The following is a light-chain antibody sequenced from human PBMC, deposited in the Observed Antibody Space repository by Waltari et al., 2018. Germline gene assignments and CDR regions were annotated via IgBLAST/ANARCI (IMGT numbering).Light chain of an antibody. V-gene: IGKV4-1*01. Sequence: IVMTQSPDSLVVSLGERATINCKSSQSLLYTSNNKNYLAWYQKKPGQPPKLLIYWASTRDTGVPGLFSGSGSGTDFSLTINNLQAEDVAVYYCQQYFNTPLVFGQGTRLEI. J-gene: IGKJ5*01. CDR2: WAS. CDR1: QSLLYTSNNKNY. CDR3: QQYFNTPLV.